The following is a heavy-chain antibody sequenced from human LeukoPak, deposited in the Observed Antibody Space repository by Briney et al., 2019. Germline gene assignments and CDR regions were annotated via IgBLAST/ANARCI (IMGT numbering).Heavy chain of an antibody. Sequence: PGGSLRLSCAASGFTFSSYSMNWVRQAPGKGLEWVSYISGSSGIVFYADSVKGRFTISRDNAKNSLYLQMNSLRAEDTAVYYCASNPVVAATPGGYWGQGTLVTVSS. CDR2: ISGSSGIV. V-gene: IGHV3-48*04. CDR1: GFTFSSYS. D-gene: IGHD2-15*01. J-gene: IGHJ4*02. CDR3: ASNPVVAATPGGY.